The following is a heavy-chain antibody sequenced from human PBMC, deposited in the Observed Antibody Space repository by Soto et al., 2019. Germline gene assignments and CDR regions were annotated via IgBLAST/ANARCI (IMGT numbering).Heavy chain of an antibody. V-gene: IGHV3-33*01. Sequence: QVQLVESGGGVVQPGRSLRLSCAASGFTFSSYGMHWVRQAPGKGLEWVAVIWYDGSNKYYADSVKGRFTISRDNSKNTLYLQMNSLRAEDTAVYYCARDNWQQLPPDWYFDLWGRGTLVTVSS. D-gene: IGHD6-13*01. CDR2: IWYDGSNK. CDR3: ARDNWQQLPPDWYFDL. CDR1: GFTFSSYG. J-gene: IGHJ2*01.